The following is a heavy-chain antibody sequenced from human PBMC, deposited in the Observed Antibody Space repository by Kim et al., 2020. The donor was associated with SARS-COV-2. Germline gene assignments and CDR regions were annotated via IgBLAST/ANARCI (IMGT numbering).Heavy chain of an antibody. V-gene: IGHV1-46*01. D-gene: IGHD1-26*01. CDR2: INPSGGST. CDR1: GYTFTSYY. J-gene: IGHJ4*02. Sequence: ASVKVSCKASGYTFTSYYMHWVRQAPGQGLEWMGIINPSGGSTSYAQKFQGRVTMTRDTSTSTVYMELSSLRSEDTAVYYCARVGVGASPENYFDYWGQGTLVTVSS. CDR3: ARVGVGASPENYFDY.